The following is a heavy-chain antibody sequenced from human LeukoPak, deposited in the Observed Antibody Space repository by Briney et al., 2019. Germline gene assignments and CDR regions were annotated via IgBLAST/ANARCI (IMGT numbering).Heavy chain of an antibody. CDR3: TTYVPSYSTSPDNWFDP. D-gene: IGHD2/OR15-2a*01. J-gene: IGHJ5*02. V-gene: IGHV3-23*01. Sequence: GGSLRLSCAASGFTFSSFVMRWVRQAPGKGLEWVSDISGNGDSTNYADSVKGRFTVSRDNSKNTLYLQMNSLRVEDTAVYYCTTYVPSYSTSPDNWFDPWGQGTLVTVSS. CDR2: ISGNGDST. CDR1: GFTFSSFV.